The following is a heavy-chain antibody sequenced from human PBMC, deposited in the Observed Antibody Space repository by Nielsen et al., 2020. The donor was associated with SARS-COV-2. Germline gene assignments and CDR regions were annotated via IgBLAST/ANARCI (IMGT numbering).Heavy chain of an antibody. V-gene: IGHV4-61*01. Sequence: SETLSLTCTVSGGSVSSGNYYWSWIRQPPGKGLEWIGYIYYSGSTNYNPSLKSRVTISRDTSKNQFSLKLTSVTAADTAVYYCARGGSYFDYWGQGTLVTVSS. J-gene: IGHJ4*02. CDR2: IYYSGST. D-gene: IGHD3-16*01. CDR3: ARGGSYFDY. CDR1: GGSVSSGNYY.